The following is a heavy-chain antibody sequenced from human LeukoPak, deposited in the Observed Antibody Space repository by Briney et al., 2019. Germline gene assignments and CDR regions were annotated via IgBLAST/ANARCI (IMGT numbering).Heavy chain of an antibody. CDR3: ANRGYNYGLDAFDI. V-gene: IGHV3-53*01. CDR2: IYSSGST. Sequence: GGSLRLSCAASGFTVSSNYMSWVRQAPGKGLEWVSVIYSSGSTYYADSVKGRFTISRDNSKNTLYLQMNSLRAEDTAVYYCANRGYNYGLDAFDIWGQGTMVTVSS. D-gene: IGHD5-18*01. J-gene: IGHJ3*02. CDR1: GFTVSSNY.